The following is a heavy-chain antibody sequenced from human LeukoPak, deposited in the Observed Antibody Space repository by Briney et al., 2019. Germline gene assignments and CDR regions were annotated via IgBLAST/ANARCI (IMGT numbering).Heavy chain of an antibody. Sequence: PGGCLRLSCVASGFTFSTYWMAWVRQAPGKELEWVANIKGDESARHQADSVKGRFTISRDNARNSLYLQMGSLRGDDTAVYYCARDVVGSLDYWGQGTLVTVSS. CDR2: IKGDESAR. CDR1: GFTFSTYW. CDR3: ARDVVGSLDY. D-gene: IGHD1-26*01. V-gene: IGHV3-7*01. J-gene: IGHJ4*02.